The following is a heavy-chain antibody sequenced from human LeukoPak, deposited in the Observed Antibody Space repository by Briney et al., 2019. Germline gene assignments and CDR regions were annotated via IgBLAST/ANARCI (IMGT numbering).Heavy chain of an antibody. CDR2: INPNSGGT. J-gene: IGHJ4*02. D-gene: IGHD6-13*01. CDR3: ARAPSSAAGTSHVVY. CDR1: GYTFTGYY. V-gene: IGHV1-2*02. Sequence: GASVKVSCKASGYTFTGYYMHWVRQAPGQGLEWMGWINPNSGGTNYAQKFQGRVTMTRDTSISTAYMELSRLRSDDTAVYYCARAPSSAAGTSHVVYRGQGTLVTVSS.